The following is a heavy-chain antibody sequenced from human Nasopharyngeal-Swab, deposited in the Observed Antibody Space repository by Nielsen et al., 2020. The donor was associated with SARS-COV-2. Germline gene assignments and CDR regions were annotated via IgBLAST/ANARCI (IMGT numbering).Heavy chain of an antibody. V-gene: IGHV1-18*01. D-gene: IGHD2-21*02. CDR3: ARLSYCGGDCYWSFIDY. CDR1: GYTFTSYG. J-gene: IGHJ4*02. CDR2: ISAYNGNT. Sequence: VSVKASCKASGYTFTSYGISWVLQAPGQGLEWMGWISAYNGNTNYAQKLQGRVTMTTDTSTSTAYMELRSLRSDDTAVYYCARLSYCGGDCYWSFIDYWGQGTLVTVSS.